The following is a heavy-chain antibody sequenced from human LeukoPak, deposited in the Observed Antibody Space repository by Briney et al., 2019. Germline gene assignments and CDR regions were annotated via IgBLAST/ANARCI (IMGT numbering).Heavy chain of an antibody. J-gene: IGHJ4*02. CDR1: GFTFTSYG. CDR3: AKEGVAGIDY. V-gene: IGHV3-30*02. D-gene: IGHD6-19*01. Sequence: GSLRLSXAASGFTFTSYGMHWVRQDPGKGLEWVAFIRYDGSNKYYADSVKGRFTISRDNSKNTLYLQMNSLRAEDTAVYYCAKEGVAGIDYWGQGTLVTVSS. CDR2: IRYDGSNK.